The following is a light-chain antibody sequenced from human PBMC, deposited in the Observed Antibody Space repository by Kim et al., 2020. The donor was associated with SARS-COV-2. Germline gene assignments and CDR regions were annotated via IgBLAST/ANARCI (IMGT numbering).Light chain of an antibody. Sequence: DIQMTQSPSSLSASVGDGVTITCRASQDIRNYLAWYQQRPGKVPELLIYAASTLQSGVPSRFSGSGSGTDFTLTISALQAEDVATYFCQKYNRAPWTFGQGTKVDIK. CDR3: QKYNRAPWT. CDR1: QDIRNY. CDR2: AAS. V-gene: IGKV1-27*01. J-gene: IGKJ1*01.